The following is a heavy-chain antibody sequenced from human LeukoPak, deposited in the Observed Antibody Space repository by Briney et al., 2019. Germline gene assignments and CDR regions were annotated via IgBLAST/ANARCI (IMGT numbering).Heavy chain of an antibody. V-gene: IGHV4-59*01. CDR2: IYYSGST. CDR1: GGSISTYY. CDR3: ARVGAESGSYLNWFDP. Sequence: SETLSLTCTVSGGSISTYYWSWIRQSPGKGLEWIGYIYYSGSTDYNPSLESRVTISLDTSKNQFSLKLSSVTAADTAVYYCARVGAESGSYLNWFDPWGQGTLVTVSA. J-gene: IGHJ5*02. D-gene: IGHD1-26*01.